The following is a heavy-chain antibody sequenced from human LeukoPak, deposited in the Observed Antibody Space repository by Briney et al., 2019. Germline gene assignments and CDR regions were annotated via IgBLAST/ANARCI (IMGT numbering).Heavy chain of an antibody. V-gene: IGHV4-59*01. CDR1: GGSLSSYY. Sequence: SETLSLTCTVSGGSLSSYYWSWLRQPPGKGLEWIGYIYYSGSTNYNPSLKSRVTISVDTSKNQFSLKLSTVTAADTAVYYCARTGIAARVTIYYYNGMDVWGQGTTVTVSS. CDR3: ARTGIAARVTIYYYNGMDV. J-gene: IGHJ6*02. CDR2: IYYSGST. D-gene: IGHD6-6*01.